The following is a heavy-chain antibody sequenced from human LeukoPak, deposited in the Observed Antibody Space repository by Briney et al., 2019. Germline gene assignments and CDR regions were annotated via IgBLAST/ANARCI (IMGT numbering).Heavy chain of an antibody. CDR1: GFTFSSYA. D-gene: IGHD6-13*01. Sequence: GGSLRLSCAASGFTFSSYAMSWVRQAPGKGLEWVSAISGSGGSTYYADSVKGRFTISRDNSKDTLYLQMNSLRAEDTAVYYCAKGGSSSWYGGGFDYWGQGTLVTVSS. J-gene: IGHJ4*02. V-gene: IGHV3-23*01. CDR2: ISGSGGST. CDR3: AKGGSSSWYGGGFDY.